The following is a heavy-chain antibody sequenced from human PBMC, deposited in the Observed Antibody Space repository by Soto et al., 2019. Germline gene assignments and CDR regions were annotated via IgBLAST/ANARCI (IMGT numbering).Heavy chain of an antibody. CDR3: ARSSRSYFDY. CDR2: IYDSGST. J-gene: IGHJ4*02. Sequence: QVQLQESGPGLVKPSQTLSLTCTVSGGSISRSGYFWCWIRQHPGKGLEWIGYIYDSGSTYFNPSLKSRVSLSVDTSKNQFSLNLTSVTAADTAMYYCARSSRSYFDYWGQGTLVTVSS. V-gene: IGHV4-31*03. CDR1: GGSISRSGYF.